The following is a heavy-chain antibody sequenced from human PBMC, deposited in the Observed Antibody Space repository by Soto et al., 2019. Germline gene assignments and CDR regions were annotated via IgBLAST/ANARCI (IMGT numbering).Heavy chain of an antibody. CDR3: AKATATGGGAFEI. CDR1: GFICSSYD. V-gene: IGHV3-23*01. Sequence: AGGSLRLSCAVSGFICSSYDMSWVRQAPGKGLEWVSTILVGGSTHYEDSVKGRFTISRDTSKNMVYLQMNSLTAGDTAVYYCAKATATGGGAFEIYGQGTMVTVSS. D-gene: IGHD2-8*02. J-gene: IGHJ3*02. CDR2: ILVGGST.